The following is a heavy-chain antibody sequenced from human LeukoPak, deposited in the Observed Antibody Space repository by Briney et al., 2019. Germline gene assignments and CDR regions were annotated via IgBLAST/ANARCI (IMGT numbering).Heavy chain of an antibody. J-gene: IGHJ4*02. V-gene: IGHV4-30-2*01. CDR2: IYHSGST. Sequence: SETLSLTCTVSGGSISSGGYYWSWIRQPPGKGLEWIGYIYHSGSTYYNPSLKSRVTISVDRSKNQFSLKLSSVTAADTAVYYCAREGRIFGVVDYWGQGTLVTVSS. CDR1: GGSISSGGYY. D-gene: IGHD3-3*02. CDR3: AREGRIFGVVDY.